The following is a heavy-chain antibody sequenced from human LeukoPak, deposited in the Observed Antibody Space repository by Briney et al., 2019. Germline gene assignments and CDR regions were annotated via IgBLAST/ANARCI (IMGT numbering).Heavy chain of an antibody. CDR1: GYSISSGYY. CDR3: ARALPGDDFWSGYPNSFDY. J-gene: IGHJ4*02. V-gene: IGHV4-38-2*02. D-gene: IGHD3-3*01. CDR2: IYHSGST. Sequence: SETLSLTCTVSGYSISSGYYWGWIRQPPGKGLEWIGSIYHSGSTYYNPSLKSRVTISVDTSKNQFSLKLSSVTAADTAVYYCARALPGDDFWSGYPNSFDYWGQGTLVTVSS.